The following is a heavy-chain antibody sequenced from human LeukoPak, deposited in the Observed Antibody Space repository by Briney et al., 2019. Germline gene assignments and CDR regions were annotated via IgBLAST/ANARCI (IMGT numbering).Heavy chain of an antibody. CDR2: INPNSGGT. J-gene: IGHJ4*02. V-gene: IGHV1-2*02. CDR1: GYTFTGYY. Sequence: GASVKVSCKASGYTFTGYYMHWVRQAPGQGLEWMGWINPNSGGTNYAQKFQGRVTMTRDTSTSTAYMELRSLRSDDTAVYYCARGKQLWLRAASILSRASRSDYFDYWGQGTLVTVSS. CDR3: ARGKQLWLRAASILSRASRSDYFDY. D-gene: IGHD5-18*01.